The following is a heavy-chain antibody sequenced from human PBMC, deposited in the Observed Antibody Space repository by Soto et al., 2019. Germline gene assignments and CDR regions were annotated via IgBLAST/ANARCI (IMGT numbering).Heavy chain of an antibody. CDR2: ISTYNVDT. D-gene: IGHD5-18*01. Sequence: QVHLVQSGAEVKKPGASLKVSCKASGYTFTSYGIVWVRQAPGQGLEWMGWISTYNVDTKYAQKFKGRVTMSTDTSTTTAYMELTSLTSDDTATYYCARSGFAYGYLDFWCQGALAT. CDR1: GYTFTSYG. CDR3: ARSGFAYGYLDF. J-gene: IGHJ4*02. V-gene: IGHV1-18*01.